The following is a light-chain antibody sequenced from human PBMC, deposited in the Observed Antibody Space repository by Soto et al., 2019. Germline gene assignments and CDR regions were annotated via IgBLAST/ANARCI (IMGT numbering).Light chain of an antibody. CDR3: QHYNSYSEA. CDR1: QTISSW. Sequence: DIQMTQSPSTLSGSVGDRVTITCRASQTISSWLAWYQQKPGKAPKLLISTAYTLKSGVPSRFSGSGSGTEFTLTISSLQPDDFATYYCQHYNSYSEAFGQGTKV. CDR2: TAY. V-gene: IGKV1-5*03. J-gene: IGKJ1*01.